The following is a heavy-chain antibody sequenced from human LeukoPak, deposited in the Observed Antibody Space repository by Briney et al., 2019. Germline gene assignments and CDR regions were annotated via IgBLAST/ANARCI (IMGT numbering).Heavy chain of an antibody. CDR3: ARDLTSYGDPSNWFDP. CDR1: GGSFSGYY. Sequence: SETLSLTCAVYGGSFSGYYWSWIRQPPGKGLEWIGEINHSGSTNYNPSLKSRVTISVDTSKNQFSLKLSSVTAADTAVYYCARDLTSYGDPSNWFDPWGQGTLVTVSS. D-gene: IGHD4-17*01. J-gene: IGHJ5*02. V-gene: IGHV4-34*01. CDR2: INHSGST.